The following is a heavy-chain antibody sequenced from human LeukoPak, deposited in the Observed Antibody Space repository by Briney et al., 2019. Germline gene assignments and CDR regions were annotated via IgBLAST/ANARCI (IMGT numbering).Heavy chain of an antibody. CDR2: IYYSEST. Sequence: PSETLSLTCTVSGGSIRSYYWSWIRQTPGKGLEWIGYIYYSESTNYNPSLKSRVTISVDTSKNQFSLKLSSVTAADTAVYYCARRRGDAFDIWGQGTMVTVSP. J-gene: IGHJ3*02. D-gene: IGHD3-10*01. V-gene: IGHV4-59*08. CDR3: ARRRGDAFDI. CDR1: GGSIRSYY.